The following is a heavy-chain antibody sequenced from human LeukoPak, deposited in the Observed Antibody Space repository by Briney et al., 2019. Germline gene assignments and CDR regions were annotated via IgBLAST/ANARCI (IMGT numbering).Heavy chain of an antibody. D-gene: IGHD6-13*01. CDR2: IIPIFGTA. CDR3: ARVNPPTSSSWSLGRFDP. J-gene: IGHJ5*02. CDR1: GGTFSSYA. Sequence: SVKVSCKASGGTFSSYAISWVRQAPGQGLEWMGGIIPIFGTANYAQKFQGRVTITADESTSTAYMELSSLRSEDTAVYYCARVNPPTSSSWSLGRFDPWGQGTLVTVSS. V-gene: IGHV1-69*01.